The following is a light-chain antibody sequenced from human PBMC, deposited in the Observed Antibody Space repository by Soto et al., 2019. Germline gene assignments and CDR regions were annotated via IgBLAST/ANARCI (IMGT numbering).Light chain of an antibody. J-gene: IGLJ2*01. CDR3: SSYAGSNNLV. CDR1: SSDVGGYNY. CDR2: EVS. V-gene: IGLV2-8*01. Sequence: QSALTQPPSASGSPGQSVTLSCTGTSSDVGGYNYVSWYQQHPGKAPKPMIYEVSKRPSGVPDRFSGSKSGNTASLTVSGLQAEDEADYYCSSYAGSNNLVFGGGTKVTVL.